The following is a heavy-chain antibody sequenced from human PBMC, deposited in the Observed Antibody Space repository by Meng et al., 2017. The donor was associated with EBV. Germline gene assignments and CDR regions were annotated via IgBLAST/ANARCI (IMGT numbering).Heavy chain of an antibody. J-gene: IGHJ5*02. V-gene: IGHV1-8*01. CDR1: GFTFTRYD. CDR2: MNPDSGDT. CDR3: ARDVYGSGTYRSDP. D-gene: IGHD3-10*01. Sequence: QVQLVQSGAEVKKPGASVKGSCKASGFTFTRYDINWVRQAPGQGLEWMGWMNPDSGDTGYAQKFQGRVTMTRDTSINTAYMDLSNLKSEDTALYYCARDVYGSGTYRSDPWGQGTLVTVSS.